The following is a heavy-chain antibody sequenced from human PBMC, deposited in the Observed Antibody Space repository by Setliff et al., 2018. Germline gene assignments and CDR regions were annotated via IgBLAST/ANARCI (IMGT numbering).Heavy chain of an antibody. CDR1: GYTFTTYA. CDR2: INTNTGNP. D-gene: IGHD3-9*01. Sequence: GASVKVSCKASGYTFTTYAISWMRQAPGQGLEYMGWINTNTGNPSYAQGFTGRFVFSLDTSVSTAYLQMGSLRAEDMAVYYCATWDGKYSRYWGQGTLVTVSS. J-gene: IGHJ4*02. CDR3: ATWDGKYSRY. V-gene: IGHV7-4-1*01.